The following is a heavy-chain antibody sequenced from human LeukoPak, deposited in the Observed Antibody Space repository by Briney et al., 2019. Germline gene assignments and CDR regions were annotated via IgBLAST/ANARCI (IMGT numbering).Heavy chain of an antibody. CDR3: ARNSGSNYFDY. D-gene: IGHD6-25*01. Sequence: GGSLKISCKGSGYSFTSYWIGWVRPMPGKGLEWMGIIYPCDSDTRYSPSFQGQVTISADKSTSTAYVQWSSLKASDTAMYYCARNSGSNYFDYWGQGTLVTVSS. V-gene: IGHV5-51*01. CDR1: GYSFTSYW. CDR2: IYPCDSDT. J-gene: IGHJ4*02.